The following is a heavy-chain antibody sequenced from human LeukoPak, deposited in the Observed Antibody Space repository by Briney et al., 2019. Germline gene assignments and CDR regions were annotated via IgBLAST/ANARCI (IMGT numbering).Heavy chain of an antibody. V-gene: IGHV4-34*01. Sequence: PSETLSLTCAVYGGSFSGYYWSWIRQPPGKGLEWIGEINHSGSTNYNPSLKSRVTISVDTSKNQFSLKLSSVTAADTAVYYCARKADYYDSSGYPRFRFDPWGQGTLVPVSS. J-gene: IGHJ5*02. CDR2: INHSGST. CDR3: ARKADYYDSSGYPRFRFDP. CDR1: GGSFSGYY. D-gene: IGHD3-22*01.